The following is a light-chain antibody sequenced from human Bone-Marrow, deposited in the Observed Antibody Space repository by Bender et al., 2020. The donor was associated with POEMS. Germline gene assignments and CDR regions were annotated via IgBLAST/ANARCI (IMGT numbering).Light chain of an antibody. J-gene: IGLJ2*01. CDR2: DVT. CDR1: SNDVGTYNY. V-gene: IGLV2-11*01. CDR3: CSAVGTDTLI. Sequence: QSALTQPRSVSGSPGQSVTISCTGTSNDVGTYNYVSWYQQHPGKAPKLLIFDVTKRPSGVPDRLSGSKSGNTASLTSSGRQAGDEAEYYCCSAVGTDTLIVGGGTKVTVL.